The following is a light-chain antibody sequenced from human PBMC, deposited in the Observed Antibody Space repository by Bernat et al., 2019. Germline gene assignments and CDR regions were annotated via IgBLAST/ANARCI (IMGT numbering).Light chain of an antibody. Sequence: EIVLTQSPGTLPLSSGETAPLSCRASQSVSSSNVAWDQQKPGQDPKLLMYAATSRATGIPDRHSGSGSVTDFTLTISRLDPEDFAVYYCRLYGTSPPAYTFGQGTKLEIE. V-gene: IGKV3-20*01. CDR1: QSVSSSN. J-gene: IGKJ2*01. CDR2: AAT. CDR3: RLYGTSPPAYT.